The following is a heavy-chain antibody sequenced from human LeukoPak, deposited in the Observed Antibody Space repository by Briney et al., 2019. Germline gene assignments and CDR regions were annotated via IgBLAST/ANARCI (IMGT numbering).Heavy chain of an antibody. J-gene: IGHJ4*02. V-gene: IGHV1-69*13. CDR1: GGTFSSYA. CDR2: IIPIFGTA. D-gene: IGHD2-2*01. Sequence: ASVKVSCKASGGTFSSYAISWVRQAPGQGPEWMGGIIPIFGTANYAQKFQGRVTITADESTSTAYMELSSLRSEDTAVYYCARSHNQIWVPAATGYFDYWGQGTLVTVSS. CDR3: ARSHNQIWVPAATGYFDY.